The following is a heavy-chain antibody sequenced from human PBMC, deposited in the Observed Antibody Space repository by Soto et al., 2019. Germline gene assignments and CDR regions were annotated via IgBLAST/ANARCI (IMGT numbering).Heavy chain of an antibody. CDR3: ARGDYYDSSGPFSDAFDI. CDR1: GFTFSSYG. CDR2: IWYDGSNK. J-gene: IGHJ3*02. Sequence: PGGSLRLSCAASGFTFSSYGMHWVRQAPGKGLEWVAVIWYDGSNKYYADSVKGRFTISRDNSKNTLYLQMNSLRAEDTAVYYCARGDYYDSSGPFSDAFDIWGQGTMVIVSS. D-gene: IGHD3-22*01. V-gene: IGHV3-33*01.